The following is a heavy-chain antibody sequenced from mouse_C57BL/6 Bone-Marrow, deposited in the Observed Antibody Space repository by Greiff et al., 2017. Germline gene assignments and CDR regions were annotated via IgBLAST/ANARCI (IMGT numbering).Heavy chain of an antibody. CDR3: ARHGPRRESDAMGY. V-gene: IGHV2-6-1*01. CDR1: GFSLTSYG. J-gene: IGHJ4*01. Sequence: VKLMESGPGLVAPSQSLSITCTVSGFSLTSYGVHWVRQPPGKGLEWLVVIWSDGSTTYNSALKSRLSISKDNSKSQVFLKMNSLPTDDPAMYYCARHGPRRESDAMGYWGQGTSVTVSS. CDR2: IWSDGST.